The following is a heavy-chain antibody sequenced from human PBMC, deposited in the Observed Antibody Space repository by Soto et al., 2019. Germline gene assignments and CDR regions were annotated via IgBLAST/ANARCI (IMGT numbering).Heavy chain of an antibody. D-gene: IGHD6-13*01. CDR1: GYTFSNFW. J-gene: IGHJ4*02. V-gene: IGHV5-51*01. CDR2: IYPGDHET. Sequence: PGESLKISCRCSGYTFSNFWIAWVRHLPGKGLEWMGIIYPGDHETRYSPSFHGKVTISADKSINTAYLQWSSLEASDSAFYYCARSPRSSPYFDYWGQGALLTVSS. CDR3: ARSPRSSPYFDY.